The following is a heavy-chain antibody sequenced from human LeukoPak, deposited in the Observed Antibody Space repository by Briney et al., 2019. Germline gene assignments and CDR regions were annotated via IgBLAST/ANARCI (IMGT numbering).Heavy chain of an antibody. CDR3: ASSRVYGYHDY. D-gene: IGHD5-18*01. CDR1: GFTFSSYA. V-gene: IGHV3-64D*06. CDR2: ITTNGGST. Sequence: GGSLRLSCAASGFTFSSYAMSWVRQAPGKGLEYVSAITTNGGSTYYADSVKGRFTISRVNSKNTLYLQMSSLRAEDTAVYYCASSRVYGYHDYWGQGTLVTVSS. J-gene: IGHJ4*02.